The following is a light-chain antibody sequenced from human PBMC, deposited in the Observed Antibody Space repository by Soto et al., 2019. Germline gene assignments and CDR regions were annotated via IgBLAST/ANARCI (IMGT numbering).Light chain of an antibody. Sequence: DIQMTQSPSSLSASVGDRVTITCQASQDISKYLNWYQQKPGKAPKLLIYDASNLETGVTPRFSGSGSGTDFTFPISSLQPEDIATYYCQQYDNLPLPFGGGTKVEIK. V-gene: IGKV1-33*01. CDR3: QQYDNLPLP. J-gene: IGKJ4*01. CDR2: DAS. CDR1: QDISKY.